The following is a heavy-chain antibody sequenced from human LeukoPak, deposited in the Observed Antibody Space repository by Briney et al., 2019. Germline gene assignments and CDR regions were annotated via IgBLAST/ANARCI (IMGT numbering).Heavy chain of an antibody. CDR2: INHSGST. V-gene: IGHV4-34*01. D-gene: IGHD2-2*01. J-gene: IGHJ4*02. CDR3: ARLGGYCSSTSCPTDY. CDR1: GGSFSGYY. Sequence: SETLSLTCAVYGGSFSGYYWSWIRQPPGKGLEWIGEINHSGSTNYNPSLKSQVTISVDTSKNQFSLKLSSVTAADTAVYYCARLGGYCSSTSCPTDYWGQGTLVTVSS.